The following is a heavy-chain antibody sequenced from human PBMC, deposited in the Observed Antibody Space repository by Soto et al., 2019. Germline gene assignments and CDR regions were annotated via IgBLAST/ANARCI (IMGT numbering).Heavy chain of an antibody. V-gene: IGHV3-7*01. D-gene: IGHD1-7*01. CDR2: INEDGTEK. J-gene: IGHJ4*02. Sequence: EVQLVESGGGLVQPGGSLRLSCAASGFTFSSYWMSWVRQAPGKGLEWVANINEDGTEKYYVDSVKGRFTISRDNAKNSLFLQMNSLRAEDTAVYYCARAGTIGSVDYWGQGTLVTVSS. CDR3: ARAGTIGSVDY. CDR1: GFTFSSYW.